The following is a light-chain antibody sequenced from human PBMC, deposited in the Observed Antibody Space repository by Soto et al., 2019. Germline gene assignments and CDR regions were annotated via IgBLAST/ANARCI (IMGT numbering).Light chain of an antibody. CDR1: KSISKD. J-gene: IGKJ1*01. V-gene: IGKV1-39*01. CDR2: DAS. Sequence: DIQMTQSTASLSSSVCERFTITCRASKSISKDLNWYQQKPGEAPMLLIYDASTLQGGVPSRFSGAVSGTDFTLTISSLHSEDLAVYYCQQYNNWPPWTFGQGTKVDIK. CDR3: QQYNNWPPWT.